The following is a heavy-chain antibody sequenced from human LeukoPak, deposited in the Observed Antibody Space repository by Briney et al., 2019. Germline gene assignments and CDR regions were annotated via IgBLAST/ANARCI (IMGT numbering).Heavy chain of an antibody. J-gene: IGHJ5*02. CDR3: GSGPVGTTVP. CDR2: ISGSGSHA. D-gene: IGHD1-1*01. CDR1: GCSFGSYA. Sequence: SGGSLRLSCAASGCSFGSYAMGWTRQAPGQGLEWVSAISGSGSHANYAESVKGRFTISRDNSKNTLYLQMHSLIAADTAVYYCGSGPVGTTVPWGQGTLVTVSS. V-gene: IGHV3-23*01.